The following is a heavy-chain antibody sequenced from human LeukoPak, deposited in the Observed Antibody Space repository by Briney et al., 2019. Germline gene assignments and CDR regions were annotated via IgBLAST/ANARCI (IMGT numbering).Heavy chain of an antibody. J-gene: IGHJ6*03. V-gene: IGHV4-39*07. CDR1: GGSISSSSYY. Sequence: PSETLSLTCTVSGGSISSSSYYWGWIRQPPGKGLEWIGSIYYSGSTYYNPSLKSRVTISVDTSKNQFSLKLSSVTAADTAVYYCARDGGSGNLGYYYYYYYMDVWGKGTTVTVSS. CDR3: ARDGGSGNLGYYYYYYYMDV. CDR2: IYYSGST. D-gene: IGHD3-10*01.